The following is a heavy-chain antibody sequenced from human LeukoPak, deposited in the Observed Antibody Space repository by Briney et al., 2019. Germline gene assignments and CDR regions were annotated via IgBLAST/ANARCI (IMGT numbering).Heavy chain of an antibody. CDR3: TRENTPFCPFAY. D-gene: IGHD3-3*01. CDR1: GGSIDITNY. V-gene: IGHV4-4*02. CDR2: ISHSGTT. J-gene: IGHJ4*02. Sequence: SGTLSLTCGVSGGSIDITNYWSWVRQAPGKGLEWIGEISHSGTTNYNPSLRSRVTMFLDRANNQFSLSLTSVTAADSAVYYCTRENTPFCPFAYWGQGVLVTVSS.